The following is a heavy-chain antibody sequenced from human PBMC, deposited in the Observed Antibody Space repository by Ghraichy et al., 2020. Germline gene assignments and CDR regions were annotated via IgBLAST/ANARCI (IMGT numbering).Heavy chain of an antibody. V-gene: IGHV3-33*01. D-gene: IGHD3-3*01. J-gene: IGHJ5*02. CDR3: ASVRYFDFWSGHFDP. CDR2: LWFCGLNI. Sequence: GGSLRLSCEASGLTFSDYGMHWVRQAPGKGLEWVAVLWFCGLNILYADSVKGRFTISRDNSKNTLYLQMNSLRAEDTAVYYCASVRYFDFWSGHFDPWGQRTLGTVS. CDR1: GLTFSDYG.